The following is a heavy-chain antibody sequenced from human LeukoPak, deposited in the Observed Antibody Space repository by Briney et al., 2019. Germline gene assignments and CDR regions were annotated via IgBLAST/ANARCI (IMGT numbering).Heavy chain of an antibody. CDR2: IYYSGGT. CDR3: AREGYYDSSDYHDAFDI. CDR1: GGSISSYY. Sequence: ASETLSLTCTVSGGSISSYYWSWIRQPPGKGLEWIGYIYYSGGTNYNPSLKSRVTISVDTSKNQFSLKLSSVTAADTAVYYCAREGYYDSSDYHDAFDIWGQGTMVTVSS. D-gene: IGHD3-22*01. V-gene: IGHV4-59*01. J-gene: IGHJ3*02.